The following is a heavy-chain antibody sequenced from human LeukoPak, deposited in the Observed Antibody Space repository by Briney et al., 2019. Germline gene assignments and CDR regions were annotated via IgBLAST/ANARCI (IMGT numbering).Heavy chain of an antibody. CDR2: ISLGAEYI. D-gene: IGHD3-3*01. CDR3: ASGPPFLKYFEY. Sequence: PGGSLRLSCAASGFTFSTYVMNWFRQAPGKGLEWVSTISLGAEYIFYADSLKGRFTISRDDSNNALYLQMHSLRAEDTALYYCASGPPFLKYFEYWGQGTLVTVSS. CDR1: GFTFSTYV. V-gene: IGHV3-23*01. J-gene: IGHJ4*02.